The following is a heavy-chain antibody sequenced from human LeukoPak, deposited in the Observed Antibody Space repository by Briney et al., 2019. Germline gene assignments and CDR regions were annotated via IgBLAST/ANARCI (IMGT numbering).Heavy chain of an antibody. Sequence: SETLSLTCTVSGGSISSYYWSWIRQPPGKGLEWIGEINHSGSTNYNPSLKSRVTISVDTSKNQFSLKLSSVTAADTAVYYCARGQFQPRSIVVVVAATMYNWFDPWGQGTLVTVSS. CDR2: INHSGST. J-gene: IGHJ5*02. D-gene: IGHD2-15*01. V-gene: IGHV4-34*01. CDR3: ARGQFQPRSIVVVVAATMYNWFDP. CDR1: GGSISSYY.